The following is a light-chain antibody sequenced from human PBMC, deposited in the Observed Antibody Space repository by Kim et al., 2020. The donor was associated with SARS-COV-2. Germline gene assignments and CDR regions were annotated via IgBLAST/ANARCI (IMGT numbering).Light chain of an antibody. CDR1: SGDVGGYYY. V-gene: IGLV2-14*03. Sequence: GQSITISCPGTSGDVGGYYYVSLYQQHPGKAPKLMIYDVTNRPSGVSNRFSGSKSGNTASLTISGLQAEDEADYYCSSYTSSSTLVFGGGTQLTVL. CDR3: SSYTSSSTLV. J-gene: IGLJ2*01. CDR2: DVT.